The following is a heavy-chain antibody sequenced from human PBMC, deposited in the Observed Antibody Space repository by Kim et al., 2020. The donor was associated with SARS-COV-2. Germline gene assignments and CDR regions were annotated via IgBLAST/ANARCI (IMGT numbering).Heavy chain of an antibody. CDR1: GFTFSSYG. V-gene: IGHV3-33*01. D-gene: IGHD3-22*01. Sequence: GGSLRLSCAASGFTFSSYGMHWVRQAPGKGLEWVAVIWYDGSNKYYADSVKGRFTISRDNSKNTLYLQMNSLRAEDTAVYYCARERGAMIVVVTDYDGMDVWGQGTMVTVSS. CDR3: ARERGAMIVVVTDYDGMDV. J-gene: IGHJ6*02. CDR2: IWYDGSNK.